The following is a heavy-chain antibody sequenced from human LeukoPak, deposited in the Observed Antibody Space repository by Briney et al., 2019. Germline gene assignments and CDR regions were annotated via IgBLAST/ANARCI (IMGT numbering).Heavy chain of an antibody. V-gene: IGHV4-34*01. CDR3: ARGSDGYGGV. Sequence: SETLSLTCAVYGGSFSGYYWSWIRQPPGKGLEWIGEINHSGSTNYNPSLKSRVTISVDTSKNQFPLKLSSVTAADTAVYYCARGSDGYGGVWGQGTLVTVSS. J-gene: IGHJ4*02. CDR2: INHSGST. D-gene: IGHD3-16*01. CDR1: GGSFSGYY.